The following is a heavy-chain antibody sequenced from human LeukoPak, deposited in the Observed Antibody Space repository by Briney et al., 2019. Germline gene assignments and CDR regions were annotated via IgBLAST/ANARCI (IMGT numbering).Heavy chain of an antibody. V-gene: IGHV4-34*01. CDR3: ARTPYSGSHFDY. CDR2: INHSGST. Sequence: SETLSLTCAVYGGSFSGYYWSWIRQPPGKGLEWIGEINHSGSTNYNPSLKSRVTISVDTSKNQFSLKLSSVTAAGTAVYYCARTPYSGSHFDYWGQGTLVTVSS. J-gene: IGHJ4*02. CDR1: GGSFSGYY. D-gene: IGHD1-26*01.